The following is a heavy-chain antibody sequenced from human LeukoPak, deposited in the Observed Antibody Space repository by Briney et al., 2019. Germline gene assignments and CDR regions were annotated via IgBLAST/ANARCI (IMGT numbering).Heavy chain of an antibody. CDR3: ARWLSYKIDSNGFLDY. CDR1: GFTFNRNG. Sequence: EGFLRLSCAASGFTFNRNGMHWVRQAPGKGLEWVALIWFDGSREYYGDSVKGRFIISRDNSKNTLYLQMNSLRAEDTAVYYCARWLSYKIDSNGFLDYWGQGTLVTVSS. D-gene: IGHD3-22*01. J-gene: IGHJ4*02. V-gene: IGHV3-33*01. CDR2: IWFDGSRE.